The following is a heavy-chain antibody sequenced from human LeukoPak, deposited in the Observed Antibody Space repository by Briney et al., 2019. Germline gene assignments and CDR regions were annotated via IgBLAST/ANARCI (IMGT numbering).Heavy chain of an antibody. CDR2: IYYSGST. Sequence: SQTLSLTCAVSGGSISSGGYSWSWIRQPPGKGLEWIGYIYYSGSTNYNPSLKSRVTISVDTSKNQFSLKLSSVTAADTAVYYCARHLNSYGYFLWGQGTLVTVSS. CDR1: GGSISSGGYS. D-gene: IGHD5-18*01. CDR3: ARHLNSYGYFL. J-gene: IGHJ4*02. V-gene: IGHV4-30-4*07.